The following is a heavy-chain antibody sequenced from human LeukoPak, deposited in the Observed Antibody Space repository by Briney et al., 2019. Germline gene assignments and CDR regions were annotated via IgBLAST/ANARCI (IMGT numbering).Heavy chain of an antibody. D-gene: IGHD5-24*01. J-gene: IGHJ4*02. CDR2: ISASGGKT. V-gene: IGHV3-23*01. CDR3: AKAAGMGDNYYNFYFDY. Sequence: GGSLRRSCAASGFTFSSYAMSWVRQAPGKGLEWVSAISASGGKTYYADSVKGRFTISRDNSKNTLYLQMNSLRAEDTAIYYCAKAAGMGDNYYNFYFDYWGQGTLVTVSS. CDR1: GFTFSSYA.